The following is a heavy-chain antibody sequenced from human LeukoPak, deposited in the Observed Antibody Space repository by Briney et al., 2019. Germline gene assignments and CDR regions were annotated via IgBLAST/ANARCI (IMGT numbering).Heavy chain of an antibody. Sequence: PSETLSLTCTVSGDSVRTYYWSWIRQPAGKGLEWIGRIYAAGSTNYNPSLRSRVTMSLDTSKNQFSLRLTSVTAADTAIYYCARGATYFAVSGTSEVIDPWGQGTLVTVSS. CDR2: IYAAGST. V-gene: IGHV4-4*07. D-gene: IGHD2-15*01. CDR1: GDSVRTYY. J-gene: IGHJ5*02. CDR3: ARGATYFAVSGTSEVIDP.